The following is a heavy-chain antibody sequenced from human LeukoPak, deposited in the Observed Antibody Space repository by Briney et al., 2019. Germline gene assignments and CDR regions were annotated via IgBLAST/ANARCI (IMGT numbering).Heavy chain of an antibody. D-gene: IGHD2-2*01. V-gene: IGHV3-48*01. CDR2: ISSSSSTI. CDR1: GFTFSSYS. Sequence: GGSLRLSCAASGFTFSSYSMNWVRQAPGKGLEWVSYISSSSSTIYYADSVKGRFTTSRDNAKNSLYLQMNSLRAEDTAVYYCARDFTVVVPAAISWFDPWGQGTLVTVSS. J-gene: IGHJ5*02. CDR3: ARDFTVVVPAAISWFDP.